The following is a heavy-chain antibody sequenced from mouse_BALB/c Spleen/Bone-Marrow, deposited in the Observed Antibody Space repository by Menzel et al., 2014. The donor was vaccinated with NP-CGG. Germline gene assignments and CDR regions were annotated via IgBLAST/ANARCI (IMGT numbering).Heavy chain of an antibody. CDR1: GFNIKDTY. V-gene: IGHV14-3*02. D-gene: IGHD2-14*01. CDR3: ARYRYDRYFDV. J-gene: IGHJ1*01. CDR2: IDPAIFT. Sequence: EVQLQQSGAELVKPGASVKLSCTASGFNIKDTYLRWVKQRTEKGLDWIGRIDPAIFTKYDPKFQGKATITADTSSNTAYLHLSSLTSEDTAVYYCARYRYDRYFDVWGAGTTVTVSS.